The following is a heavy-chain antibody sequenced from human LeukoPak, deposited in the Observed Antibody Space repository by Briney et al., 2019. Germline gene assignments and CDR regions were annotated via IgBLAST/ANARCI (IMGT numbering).Heavy chain of an antibody. J-gene: IGHJ4*02. CDR2: INHSGST. Sequence: SETLSLTCTVSGGSISSYYWSWIRQPPGKGLEWIGEINHSGSTNYNPSLKSRVTISVDTSKNQFSLKLSSVTAADTAVYYCARIGYYDSSGYYNDYWGQGTLVTVSS. CDR1: GGSISSYY. D-gene: IGHD3-22*01. CDR3: ARIGYYDSSGYYNDY. V-gene: IGHV4-34*01.